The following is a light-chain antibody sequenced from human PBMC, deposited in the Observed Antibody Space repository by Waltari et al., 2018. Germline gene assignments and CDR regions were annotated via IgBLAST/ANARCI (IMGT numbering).Light chain of an antibody. CDR3: VLYMGSVHV. J-gene: IGLJ1*01. V-gene: IGLV8-61*01. Sequence: QTVVTQEPSFSVSHGGNVTLTCGLSSGSVSISYYPSWYQQTPGQAPRTLIYSTNTRSSGVPDRFSGSILGNKAAFTITGAQADDESDYYCVLYMGSVHVFGTGTKVTVL. CDR2: STN. CDR1: SGSVSISYY.